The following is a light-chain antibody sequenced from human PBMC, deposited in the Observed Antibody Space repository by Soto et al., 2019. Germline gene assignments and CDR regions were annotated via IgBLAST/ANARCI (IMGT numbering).Light chain of an antibody. J-gene: IGLJ2*01. Sequence: QSALTQPASVSGSPGQSITIACTGTSSDVGGYNLVSWYQQHPGKAPKLEIYEDTKRPSGVSNRFSGSKSGNTASLTISGLQAEDESDYYCCSYAAGSTFAVVFGGGTKLTVL. CDR1: SSDVGGYNL. CDR2: EDT. V-gene: IGLV2-23*02. CDR3: CSYAAGSTFAVV.